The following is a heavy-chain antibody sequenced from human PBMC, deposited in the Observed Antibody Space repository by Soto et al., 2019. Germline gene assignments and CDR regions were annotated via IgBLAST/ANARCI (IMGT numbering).Heavy chain of an antibody. D-gene: IGHD1-1*01. V-gene: IGHV1-69*02. CDR1: GGTFSSYT. J-gene: IGHJ6*02. Sequence: QVQLVQSGAEVKKPGSSVKVSCKASGGTFSSYTISWVRQAPGQGLEWMGRIIPILGIANYAQKFQGRVTITADKSTSTAYMELSSLTSEDTAVHHSPRPLPPGTYYYYRMDVWGQGTTVTVSS. CDR2: IIPILGIA. CDR3: PRPLPPGTYYYYRMDV.